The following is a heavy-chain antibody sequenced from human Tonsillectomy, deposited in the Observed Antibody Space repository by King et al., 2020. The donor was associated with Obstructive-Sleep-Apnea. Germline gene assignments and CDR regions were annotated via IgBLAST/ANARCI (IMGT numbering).Heavy chain of an antibody. V-gene: IGHV4-59*08. CDR1: GGSISSYY. CDR2: IYYSGST. Sequence: QLQESGPGLVKPSETLSLTCTVSGGSISSYYWSWIRQPPGKGLEWIGYIYYSGSTNYNPSLKSRVTISVDTSKNQFSLKLSSVTAADTAVYYCARHSPVGWLQHDYYFDYWGQGTLVTVSS. D-gene: IGHD5-24*01. J-gene: IGHJ4*02. CDR3: ARHSPVGWLQHDYYFDY.